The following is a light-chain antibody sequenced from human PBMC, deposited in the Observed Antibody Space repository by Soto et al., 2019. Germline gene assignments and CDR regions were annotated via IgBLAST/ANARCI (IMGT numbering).Light chain of an antibody. CDR2: EDN. CDR1: SGSIASNY. CDR3: QSYDATNQV. J-gene: IGLJ3*02. Sequence: NFMLTQPHSVSESPGKTVIISCTRSSGSIASNYVQWYQQRPGSSPTTVIYEDNQRPSGVPDRFSGSIDSSSNSASLTISGLETKDEADYFCQSYDATNQVFGGGTQLTVL. V-gene: IGLV6-57*01.